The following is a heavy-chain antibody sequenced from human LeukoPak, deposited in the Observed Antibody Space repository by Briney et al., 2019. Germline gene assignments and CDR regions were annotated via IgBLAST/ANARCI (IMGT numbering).Heavy chain of an antibody. Sequence: PSETLSLTCAVYGGSFSGYYWSWIRQPPGKGLEWIGEINHSGSTNYNPSLKSRVTISVDTSKNQFSLKLSSVTAADTAVYYCARHSDRLQSGENAFDIWGQGTLVTVSS. J-gene: IGHJ4*02. CDR1: GGSFSGYY. D-gene: IGHD2-21*02. CDR2: INHSGST. CDR3: ARHSDRLQSGENAFDI. V-gene: IGHV4-34*01.